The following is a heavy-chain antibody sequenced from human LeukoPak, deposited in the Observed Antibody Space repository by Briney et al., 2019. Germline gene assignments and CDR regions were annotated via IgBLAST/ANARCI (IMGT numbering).Heavy chain of an antibody. CDR2: IYYSGST. V-gene: IGHV4-59*08. CDR1: GGSISSYY. Sequence: PSETLSLTCTVSGGSISSYYWSWLRQPPGKGLEWIGYIYYSGSTNYTPSLKSRVTISVDTSKNQFSLKLSSVTAADTAVYYCARLPGYSYGEFDYWGQGTLVTVSS. D-gene: IGHD5-18*01. J-gene: IGHJ4*02. CDR3: ARLPGYSYGEFDY.